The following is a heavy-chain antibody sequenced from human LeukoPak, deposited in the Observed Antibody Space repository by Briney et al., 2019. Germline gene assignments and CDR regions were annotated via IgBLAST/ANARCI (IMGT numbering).Heavy chain of an antibody. CDR1: GGTFSSYA. CDR3: ARGHSSWYVPGYWFDP. D-gene: IGHD6-13*01. CDR2: IIPIFGTA. Sequence: ASVKVSCKASGGTFSSYAISWVRQAPGQGLEWMGGIIPIFGTANYAQKFQGRVTITTDESTSTAYTELSSLRSEDTAVYYCARGHSSWYVPGYWFDPWGQGTLVTVSS. V-gene: IGHV1-69*05. J-gene: IGHJ5*02.